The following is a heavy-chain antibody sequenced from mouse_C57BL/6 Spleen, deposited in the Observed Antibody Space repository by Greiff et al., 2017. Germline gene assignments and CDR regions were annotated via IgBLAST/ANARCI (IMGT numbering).Heavy chain of an antibody. V-gene: IGHV1-80*01. CDR3: ARHYYGSSHFAY. Sequence: LVESGAELVKPGASVKISCKASGYAFSSYWMNWVKQRPGKGLEWIGQIYPGDGDTNYNGKFKGKGTLTADKSSSTAYMQLSSLTSEDSAVDICARHYYGSSHFAYWGKGTPVTVSA. CDR2: IYPGDGDT. J-gene: IGHJ3*01. CDR1: GYAFSSYW. D-gene: IGHD1-1*01.